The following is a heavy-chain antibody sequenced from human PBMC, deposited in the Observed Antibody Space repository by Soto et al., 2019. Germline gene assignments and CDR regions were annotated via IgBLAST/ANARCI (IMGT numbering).Heavy chain of an antibody. D-gene: IGHD4-17*01. CDR1: GYTFTGYY. J-gene: IGHJ4*02. CDR2: INPNSGGT. CDR3: ARVLSFYGDPYYFDY. Sequence: ASVKVSCKASGYTFTGYYMHWVRQAPGQGLEWMGWINPNSGGTNYAQKFQGWVTMTRDTSISTAYMELSRLRSDDTAVYYCARVLSFYGDPYYFDYWGQGTLVTVSS. V-gene: IGHV1-2*04.